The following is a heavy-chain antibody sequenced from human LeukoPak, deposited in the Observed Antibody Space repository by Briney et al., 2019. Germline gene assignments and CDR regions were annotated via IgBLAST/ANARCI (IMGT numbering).Heavy chain of an antibody. CDR3: AKDWDSSGYPYFDY. J-gene: IGHJ4*02. CDR2: ISGSGGST. D-gene: IGHD3-22*01. CDR1: GFTLSSYA. V-gene: IGHV3-23*01. Sequence: PGGSLRLSCAASGFTLSSYAMSWVRQAPGKGMEWVSAISGSGGSTYYADSVKGRFTISRDNSKNTLYLQMNSLRAQDTAVYYCAKDWDSSGYPYFDYWGQGTLVTVSS.